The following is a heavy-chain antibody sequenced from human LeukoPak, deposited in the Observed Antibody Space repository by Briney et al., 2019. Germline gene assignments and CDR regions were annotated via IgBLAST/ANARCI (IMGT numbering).Heavy chain of an antibody. J-gene: IGHJ6*02. CDR3: AREKPFGIAAAGMHYYYYYGMDV. V-gene: IGHV4-59*01. CDR1: GGSISSYY. Sequence: SETLSLTCTVSGGSISSYYWSRIRQPPGKGLEWIGYIYYSGSTNYNPSLKSRVTISVDTSKNQFSLKLSSVTAADTAVYYCAREKPFGIAAAGMHYYYYYGMDVWGQGTTVTVSS. D-gene: IGHD6-13*01. CDR2: IYYSGST.